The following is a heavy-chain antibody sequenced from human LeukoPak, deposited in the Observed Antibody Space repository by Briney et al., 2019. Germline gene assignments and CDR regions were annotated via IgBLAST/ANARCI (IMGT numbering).Heavy chain of an antibody. Sequence: GASVKVSCKASGGTFSSYAISWVRQAPGQGLEWMGGIIPIFGTANYAQKFQGRVTITADESTSTAYMELSSLRSEDTAVYYCARDHYSSSSETYYYYYMDVWSKGTTVTVSS. CDR3: ARDHYSSSSETYYYYYMDV. CDR1: GGTFSSYA. V-gene: IGHV1-69*13. D-gene: IGHD6-6*01. J-gene: IGHJ6*03. CDR2: IIPIFGTA.